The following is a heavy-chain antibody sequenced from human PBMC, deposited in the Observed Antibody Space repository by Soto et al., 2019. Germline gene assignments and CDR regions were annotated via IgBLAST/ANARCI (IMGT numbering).Heavy chain of an antibody. J-gene: IGHJ3*02. V-gene: IGHV4-59*01. CDR3: ARDQREKRWLQFYRPRAFDI. D-gene: IGHD5-12*01. CDR1: CGSIISYY. Sequence: SETLSLTCTFSCGSIISYYWSWIRQPPGKGLEWIGYIYYSGSTNYNPSLKSRVTISVDTSKNQFSLKLSSVTAADTAVYYCARDQREKRWLQFYRPRAFDIWGQGTMVTVSS. CDR2: IYYSGST.